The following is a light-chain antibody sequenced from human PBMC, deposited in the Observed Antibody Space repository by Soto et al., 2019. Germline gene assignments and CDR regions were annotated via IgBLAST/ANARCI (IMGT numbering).Light chain of an antibody. CDR1: QAIRNS. CDR3: QKYFSAPFT. Sequence: DIPMTQSPSSLSASVGDRVTITCRASQAIRNSLAWYQQKPGKVPSLLIYAASTLQPGVPSRFSGSGSGTDFTLTISSLQPEDVATYYYQKYFSAPFTFGPGTKLGIK. CDR2: AAS. J-gene: IGKJ3*01. V-gene: IGKV1-27*01.